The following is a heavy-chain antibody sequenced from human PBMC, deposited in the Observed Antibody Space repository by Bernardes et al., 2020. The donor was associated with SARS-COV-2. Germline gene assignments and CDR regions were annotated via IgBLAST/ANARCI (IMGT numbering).Heavy chain of an antibody. CDR1: GFSFRSSW. V-gene: IGHV3-74*01. CDR2: INGDGTTT. CDR3: VRGPSDGHGRFEY. J-gene: IGHJ4*02. Sequence: GGSLIPSCAASGFSFRSSWMHWVRQAPGTGLKWVSRINGDGTTTTYADSVKGRFTISRDNTKNTLDLQMNSLRAEDTGVYYCVRGPSDGHGRFEYWGQGTLGTVSS.